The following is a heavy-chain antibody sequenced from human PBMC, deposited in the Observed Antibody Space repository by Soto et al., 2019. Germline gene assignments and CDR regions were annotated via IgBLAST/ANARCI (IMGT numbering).Heavy chain of an antibody. D-gene: IGHD1-1*01. J-gene: IGHJ4*02. CDR1: GFTFSNDA. CDR3: ANTSVRWAQQPNYFDY. Sequence: EVQLLESGGGLVQPGGSLSCSCAATGFTFSNDAMGWHRQPPGTALEWVSGISGSGGSTYYPDSGKGRFTISRDNSKNTLYLQMNSLRDEDTTVYYCANTSVRWAQQPNYFDYWGQGTLVTVSS. V-gene: IGHV3-23*01. CDR2: ISGSGGST.